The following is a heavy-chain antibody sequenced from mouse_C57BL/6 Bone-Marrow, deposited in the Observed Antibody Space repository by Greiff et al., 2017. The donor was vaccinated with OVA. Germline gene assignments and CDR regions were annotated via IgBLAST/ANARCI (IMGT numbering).Heavy chain of an antibody. D-gene: IGHD2-4*01. CDR1: GFTFSDYG. CDR3: ATNYDYDWYFDV. Sequence: DVQLQESGGGLVKPGGSLKLSCAASGFTFSDYGMHWVRQAPEKGLEWVAYISSGSSTIYYADTVKGRFTISRDNAKNTLFLQMTSLMSEDTAMYYCATNYDYDWYFDVWGTGTTVTVSS. CDR2: ISSGSSTI. V-gene: IGHV5-17*01. J-gene: IGHJ1*03.